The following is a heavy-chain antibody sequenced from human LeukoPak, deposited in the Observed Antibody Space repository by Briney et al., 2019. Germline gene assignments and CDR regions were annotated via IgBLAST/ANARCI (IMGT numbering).Heavy chain of an antibody. J-gene: IGHJ4*02. V-gene: IGHV4-39*01. CDR3: ARQEYYFDY. CDR2: VFYSGST. Sequence: SQTLSLTCTVSGGSISSGGYYWAWIRQPPGKGLEWIGNVFYSGSTHYSPSLKSRVTLSVDTSKNQFSLQLDSVTAADTALYYCARQEYYFDYWGQGTLVTVSS. CDR1: GGSISSGGYY.